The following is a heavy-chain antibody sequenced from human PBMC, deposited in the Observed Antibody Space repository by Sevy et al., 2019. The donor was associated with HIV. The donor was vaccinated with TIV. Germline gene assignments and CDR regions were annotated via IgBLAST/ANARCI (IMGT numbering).Heavy chain of an antibody. D-gene: IGHD5-18*01. CDR2: IYYSGST. Sequence: SETLSLTCTVSGGSISSGDYYWSWIRQPPGKGLEWIGYIYYSGSTYYNPSLKSRVTISVDTSKNQFSLKLSSVTAADTAVYYCARVTAMYWFDPWGQGTLVTVSS. CDR1: GGSISSGDYY. V-gene: IGHV4-30-4*02. CDR3: ARVTAMYWFDP. J-gene: IGHJ5*02.